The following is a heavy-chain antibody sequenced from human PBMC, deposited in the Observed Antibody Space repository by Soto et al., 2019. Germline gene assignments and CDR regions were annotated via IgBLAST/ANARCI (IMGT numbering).Heavy chain of an antibody. Sequence: SETLSLTCTVSGGSISSYYWSWIRQPPGKGLEWIGYIYYSGSTNYNPSLKSRVTISVDTSKNQFSLKLSSVTAADTAVYYCAREVFRGAYIRTWGKGTLVTLAS. CDR2: IYYSGST. J-gene: IGHJ5*02. D-gene: IGHD4-17*01. V-gene: IGHV4-59*01. CDR1: GGSISSYY. CDR3: AREVFRGAYIRT.